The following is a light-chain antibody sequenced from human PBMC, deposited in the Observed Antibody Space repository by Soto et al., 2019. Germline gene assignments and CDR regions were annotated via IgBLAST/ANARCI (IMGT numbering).Light chain of an antibody. CDR3: GTWDSSLSAAV. CDR2: DNE. Sequence: QSVLTQPPSVSAAPGQKVTISCSGSSSNIGNNYVSWYQQLPGTAPKLLIYDNEKRPSGIPDRFSGSKSGTAATLGITGLQTGDEADYYCGTWDSSLSAAVFGGGTKVTVL. V-gene: IGLV1-51*01. J-gene: IGLJ3*02. CDR1: SSNIGNNY.